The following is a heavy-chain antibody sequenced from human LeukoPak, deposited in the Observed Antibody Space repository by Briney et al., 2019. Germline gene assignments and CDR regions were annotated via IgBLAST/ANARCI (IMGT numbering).Heavy chain of an antibody. V-gene: IGHV3-74*01. CDR2: MNTDGSTI. CDR1: GFTFSSYW. CDR3: GRDNIGSIDY. D-gene: IGHD3-10*01. Sequence: GGSLRLSCAASGFTFSSYWMIWVRQAPGEGLVYVSHMNTDGSTINYVDSVKGRFTISRDNAKNTLYLQMDSLRAEDTAVYYCGRDNIGSIDYWGQGTLVTVSS. J-gene: IGHJ4*02.